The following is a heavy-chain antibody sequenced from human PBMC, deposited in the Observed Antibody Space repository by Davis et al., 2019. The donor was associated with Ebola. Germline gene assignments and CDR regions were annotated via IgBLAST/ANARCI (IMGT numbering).Heavy chain of an antibody. CDR2: INHSGST. J-gene: IGHJ4*02. D-gene: IGHD6-13*01. Sequence: SETLSLTCAVYGGSFSGYYWSWIRQPPGKGLEWIGEINHSGSTNYNPSLKSRVTMSVDTSKNQFSLKLSSVTAADTAVYYCARRRIAEIDYWGQGTLVTVSS. V-gene: IGHV4-34*01. CDR3: ARRRIAEIDY. CDR1: GGSFSGYY.